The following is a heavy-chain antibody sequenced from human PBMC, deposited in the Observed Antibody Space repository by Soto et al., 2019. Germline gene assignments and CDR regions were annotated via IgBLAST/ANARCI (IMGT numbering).Heavy chain of an antibody. J-gene: IGHJ6*02. V-gene: IGHV1-18*01. CDR3: AREIGLGTEKQLYGLDV. CDR2: MSGRSGAP. CDR1: GYPFNKIA. D-gene: IGHD5-18*01. Sequence: QVQLVQSGGEVKKPAASVRVSCQASGYPFNKIAIHWVRQAPGHGFEWLGRMSGRSGAPNCAPSVRDRITMATATSNNPAYMELRSLRPDDTAVYYCAREIGLGTEKQLYGLDVWGQGTTVTV.